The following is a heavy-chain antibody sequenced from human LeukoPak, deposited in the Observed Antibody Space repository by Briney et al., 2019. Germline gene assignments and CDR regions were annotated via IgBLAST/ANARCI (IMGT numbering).Heavy chain of an antibody. CDR1: GFTFTTHA. CDR3: AKDQGSGYDWAYFDY. V-gene: IGHV3-23*01. CDR2: ISGSGVST. Sequence: GGSLRLSCAASGFTFTTHAMNWVRQAPGKGLEWVSAISGSGVSTHYTDSVKGRFTISRDNSKNTLYLQMNSLRAEDTAVYYCAKDQGSGYDWAYFDYWGQGVLVTVSS. D-gene: IGHD5-12*01. J-gene: IGHJ4*02.